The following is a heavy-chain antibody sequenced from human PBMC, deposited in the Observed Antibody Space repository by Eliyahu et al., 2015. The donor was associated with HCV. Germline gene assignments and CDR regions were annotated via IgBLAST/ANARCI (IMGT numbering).Heavy chain of an antibody. V-gene: IGHV3-74*01. J-gene: IGHJ4*02. CDR2: INGDESXT. CDR1: GFTFSDYW. D-gene: IGHD4-23*01. CDR3: ARVGRGGNYYFDS. Sequence: EVQLVESGGGLVQPGGSLRLSCGASGFTFSDYWXHWVRXAPGKGLVWVSRINGDESXTTYADSVKGRFTISRDNAKNTLYLQMNSLRAEDTAVYYCARVGRGGNYYFDSWGQGSLVTVSS.